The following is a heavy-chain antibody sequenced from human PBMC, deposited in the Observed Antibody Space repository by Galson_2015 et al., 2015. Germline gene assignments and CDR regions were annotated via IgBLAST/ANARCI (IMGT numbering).Heavy chain of an antibody. J-gene: IGHJ3*02. Sequence: PRLSCAASGFTFSSYGMHWVRQAPGKGLEWVAVIWYDGSNKYYADSVKGRFTISRDDSKNTLYLQMNSLRAEDTAVYYCARDVSRVISFDDYGDYGAFDIWGQGTMVTVSS. CDR1: GFTFSSYG. CDR3: ARDVSRVISFDDYGDYGAFDI. V-gene: IGHV3-33*01. D-gene: IGHD4-17*01. CDR2: IWYDGSNK.